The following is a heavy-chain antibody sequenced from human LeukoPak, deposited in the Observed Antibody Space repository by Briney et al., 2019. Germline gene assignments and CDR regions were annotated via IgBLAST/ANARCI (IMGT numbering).Heavy chain of an antibody. V-gene: IGHV3-7*03. CDR3: ARVGGLDV. CDR1: GFTFSSYW. CDR2: INHNGNVN. Sequence: GGSLRLSCAASGFTFSSYWMNWARQAPGKGLEWVASINHNGNVNYYVDSVKGRFTISRDNAKNSLYLQMSNLRAEDTAVYFCARVGGLDVWGQGATVTVSS. D-gene: IGHD1-26*01. J-gene: IGHJ6*02.